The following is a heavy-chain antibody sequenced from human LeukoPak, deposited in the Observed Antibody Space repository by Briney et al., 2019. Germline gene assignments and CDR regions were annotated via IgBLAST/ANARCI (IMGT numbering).Heavy chain of an antibody. J-gene: IGHJ6*03. CDR2: INPNSGGT. CDR3: ASATVTTYYYYYYMDV. Sequence: ASVKVSCKASGYTFTGYYMHWVRQAPGQGLEWMGRINPNSGGTNYAQKFRGRVTMTRDTSISTAYMELSRLRSDDTAVYYCASATVTTYYYYYYMDVWGKRTTVTASS. V-gene: IGHV1-2*06. D-gene: IGHD4-17*01. CDR1: GYTFTGYY.